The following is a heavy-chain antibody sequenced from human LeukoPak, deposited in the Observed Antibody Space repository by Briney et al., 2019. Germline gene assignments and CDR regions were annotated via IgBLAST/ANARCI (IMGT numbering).Heavy chain of an antibody. V-gene: IGHV4-59*01. D-gene: IGHD2-15*01. CDR3: ARDCSGGSCYSLSGGMDV. CDR1: GGSISSYY. J-gene: IGHJ6*02. CDR2: IYYSGST. Sequence: SETLSLTCTVSGGSISSYYWSWIRQPPGKGLEWIGYIYYSGSTNYNPSLKSRVTITVDTSKNQFSLKLSSVTAADTAVYYCARDCSGGSCYSLSGGMDVWGQGTTVTVSS.